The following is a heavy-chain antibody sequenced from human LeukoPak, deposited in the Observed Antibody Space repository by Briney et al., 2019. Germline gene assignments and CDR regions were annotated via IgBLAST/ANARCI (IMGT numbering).Heavy chain of an antibody. CDR3: ATESGTYSGTCFDY. CDR2: ISSSSNTI. V-gene: IGHV3-48*01. J-gene: IGHJ4*02. Sequence: GGSLRLSCAASGFRFSSYSMNWVRQAPGKGLEWVSYISSSSNTIYYADSVKGRFTISRDNAKNSLYLQMNSLRAEDTAVYFCATESGTYSGTCFDYWGQGTLVTVSS. D-gene: IGHD1-26*01. CDR1: GFRFSSYS.